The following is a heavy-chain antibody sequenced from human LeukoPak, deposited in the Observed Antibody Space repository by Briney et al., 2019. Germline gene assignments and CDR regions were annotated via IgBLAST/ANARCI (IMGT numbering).Heavy chain of an antibody. CDR2: IRSKANSYAT. CDR1: GFTFSGSA. J-gene: IGHJ5*02. V-gene: IGHV3-73*01. D-gene: IGHD4-17*01. Sequence: GGSLRLSCAASGFTFSGSAMHWVRQASGKRLEWVGRIRSKANSYATAYAASVKGRFTISRDDSKNTAYLQMNSLKTEDTAVYYCTRQSYGDYTEYNWFDPWGQGTLVTVSS. CDR3: TRQSYGDYTEYNWFDP.